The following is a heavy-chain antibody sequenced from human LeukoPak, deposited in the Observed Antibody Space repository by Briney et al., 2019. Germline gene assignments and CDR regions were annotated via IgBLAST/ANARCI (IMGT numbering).Heavy chain of an antibody. CDR1: GGSISSGSYF. D-gene: IGHD2-2*01. V-gene: IGHV4-39*01. J-gene: IGHJ4*02. CDR2: ISYTGNT. CDR3: ARLTSRMSPFSH. Sequence: SETLSLTCTVSGGSISSGSYFWAWLRQPPGKGLEWIGSISYTGNTYYNPSLKSRVTISADTSNNQFSLKLTSVTAADTAVYYCARLTSRMSPFSHWGQGTLVTVSS.